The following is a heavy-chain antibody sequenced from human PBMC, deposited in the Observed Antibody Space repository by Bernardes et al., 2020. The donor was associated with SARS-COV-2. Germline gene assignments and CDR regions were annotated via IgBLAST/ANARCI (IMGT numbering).Heavy chain of an antibody. Sequence: GGSLRLSCAASGFNFSSCAMGWVRQAPGKGLEWVSSMGGSGTTTYYTDSVKGRFTISRDTSTNTLYLQMKGLRAEDTAVYYCAKAPLRVEMADSPGGYWGQGTLVTVSS. CDR3: AKAPLRVEMADSPGGY. CDR2: MGGSGTTT. J-gene: IGHJ4*02. CDR1: GFNFSSCA. D-gene: IGHD6-19*01. V-gene: IGHV3-23*01.